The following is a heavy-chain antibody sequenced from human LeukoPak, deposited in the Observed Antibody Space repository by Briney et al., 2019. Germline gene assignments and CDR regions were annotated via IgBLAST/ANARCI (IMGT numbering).Heavy chain of an antibody. CDR2: IYSGGNT. D-gene: IGHD1-20*01. V-gene: IGHV3-53*01. CDR3: ASDGGRITGTH. J-gene: IGHJ4*02. CDR1: GFTVSSNY. Sequence: GGSLRPSCAASGFTVSSNYMSWVRQAPGKGLEWVSIIYSGGNTYYADSVKGRFTISRDNSKNTVYLQMNSLRAEDTAVYYCASDGGRITGTHWGQGTQVTVSS.